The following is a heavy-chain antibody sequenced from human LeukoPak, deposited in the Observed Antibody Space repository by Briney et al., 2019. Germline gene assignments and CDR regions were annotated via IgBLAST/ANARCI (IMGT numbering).Heavy chain of an antibody. CDR1: GYTFTVYY. D-gene: IGHD2-15*01. CDR2: INPNTGGT. J-gene: IGHJ6*02. V-gene: IGHV1-2*02. Sequence: ASVKVSCKASGYTFTVYYMHWVRLAPGQGLEWMGWINPNTGGTNYALKFQGRVTMTRDTSTSTAFMELIRLRSDDTAVYYCARGGPYCAGGSCLDYFYHGLDVWGQGTTITVSS. CDR3: ARGGPYCAGGSCLDYFYHGLDV.